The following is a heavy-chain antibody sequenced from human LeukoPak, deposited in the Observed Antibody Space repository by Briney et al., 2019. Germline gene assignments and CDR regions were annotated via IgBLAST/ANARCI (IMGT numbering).Heavy chain of an antibody. CDR1: GGSFSGYY. CDR3: ARGILYDSSGYYYARRRYYFDY. J-gene: IGHJ4*02. V-gene: IGHV4-34*01. CDR2: INHSGST. Sequence: SETLSLTCAVYGGSFSGYYWSWIRQPPGKGLEWIGEINHSGSTNYNPSLKSRVTISVDTSKNQFSLKLSSVTAADTAVYYCARGILYDSSGYYYARRRYYFDYWGQGTLVTVSS. D-gene: IGHD3-22*01.